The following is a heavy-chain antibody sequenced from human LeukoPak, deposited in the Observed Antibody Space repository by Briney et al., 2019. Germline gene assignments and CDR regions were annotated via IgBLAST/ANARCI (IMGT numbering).Heavy chain of an antibody. D-gene: IGHD2-21*02. CDR1: GFTFSSYG. CDR2: IWYDGSDK. V-gene: IGHV3-33*06. J-gene: IGHJ4*02. CDR3: AKDASDHYFDY. Sequence: GRSLRLSCAASGFTFSSYGMHWVRQAPGKGLEWVAVIWYDGSDKYYADSVKGRFTISRDNSKNTLYLQMNSLRAEDTAVYYCAKDASDHYFDYWGQGTLVTVSS.